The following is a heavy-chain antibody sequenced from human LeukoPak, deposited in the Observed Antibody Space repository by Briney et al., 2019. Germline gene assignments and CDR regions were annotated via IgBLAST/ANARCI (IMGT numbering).Heavy chain of an antibody. Sequence: SETLSLTCTVSGGSISSYYWSWIRQPPGKGLEWIGYIYYSGSTNYNPSLKSRVTISVDTSKNQFSLRLSSVTAADTAVYYCARVTGYIVEDYFDYWGQGTLVTVSS. V-gene: IGHV4-59*01. CDR3: ARVTGYIVEDYFDY. CDR2: IYYSGST. CDR1: GGSISSYY. D-gene: IGHD3-22*01. J-gene: IGHJ4*02.